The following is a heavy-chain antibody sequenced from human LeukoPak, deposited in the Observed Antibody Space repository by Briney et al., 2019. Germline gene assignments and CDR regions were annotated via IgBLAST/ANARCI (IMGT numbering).Heavy chain of an antibody. CDR1: GGSISSYY. V-gene: IGHV4-59*01. CDR3: EAYYHDSSGYYLDYTFDY. CDR2: IYYSGST. Sequence: SETLSLTCTVSGGSISSYYWSWIRQPPGKGLEWIGYIYYSGSTNYNPSLKSRVTISVDTSKNQFSLKLSSVTAADTAVYYCEAYYHDSSGYYLDYTFDYWGQGTLVTVSS. D-gene: IGHD3-22*01. J-gene: IGHJ4*02.